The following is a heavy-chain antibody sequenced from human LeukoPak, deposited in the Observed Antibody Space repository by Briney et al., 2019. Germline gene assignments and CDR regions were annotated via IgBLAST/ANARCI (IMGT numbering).Heavy chain of an antibody. CDR2: INPNSGGT. Sequence: ASVKVSCKTSGYTFTGYYMHWVRQAPGQGLEWMGRINPNSGGTNYAQKFQGRVTMTRDTSISTAYVELSRLRSDDTAVYYCARVGSSSWGAYYLDYWGQGTLVTVSS. CDR3: ARVGSSSWGAYYLDY. J-gene: IGHJ4*02. CDR1: GYTFTGYY. V-gene: IGHV1-2*06. D-gene: IGHD6-6*01.